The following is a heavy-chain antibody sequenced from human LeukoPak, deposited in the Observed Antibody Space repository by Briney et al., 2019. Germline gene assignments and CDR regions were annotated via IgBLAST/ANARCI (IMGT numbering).Heavy chain of an antibody. D-gene: IGHD3-22*01. CDR3: ARERGYYYDSSGPTFDY. J-gene: IGHJ4*02. V-gene: IGHV1-18*01. Sequence: GASVKASCKASGYTFTSYGIRWVRQAPGQGLEWMGWISAYNGNTNYAQKLQGRVTMTTDTSTSTAYMELRSLRSDDTAVYYCARERGYYYDSSGPTFDYWGQGTLVTVSS. CDR1: GYTFTSYG. CDR2: ISAYNGNT.